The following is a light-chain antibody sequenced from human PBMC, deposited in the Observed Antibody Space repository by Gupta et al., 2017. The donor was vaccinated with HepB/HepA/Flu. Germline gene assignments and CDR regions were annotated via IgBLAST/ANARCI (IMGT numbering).Light chain of an antibody. V-gene: IGKV1-9*01. J-gene: IGKJ4*01. CDR2: AAS. CDR3: QQLNSYPIT. Sequence: DIQLTQSPSFLSASVGDRVTITCRASQDISFYLAWYQQKPGKAPKLLIYAASTLQSGVPSRFSGGGSGTEFTLTVTSLQPEDSATYYCQQLNSYPITFGGGTKVEIK. CDR1: QDISFY.